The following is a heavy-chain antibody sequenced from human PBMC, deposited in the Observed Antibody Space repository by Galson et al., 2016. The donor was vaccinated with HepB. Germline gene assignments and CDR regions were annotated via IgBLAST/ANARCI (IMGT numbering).Heavy chain of an antibody. CDR3: ARGGGRGGSDY. CDR1: GYTFSSYG. J-gene: IGHJ4*02. V-gene: IGHV1-18*01. D-gene: IGHD1-26*01. CDR2: ISVHTGNT. Sequence: SVKVSCKAFGYTFSSYGISWVRQAPGQGLEWMGWISVHTGNTNYAQKFQGRVTMTTDISTNTAFMELGSLRSDDTAVYYCARGGGRGGSDYWGQGTLVTVSS.